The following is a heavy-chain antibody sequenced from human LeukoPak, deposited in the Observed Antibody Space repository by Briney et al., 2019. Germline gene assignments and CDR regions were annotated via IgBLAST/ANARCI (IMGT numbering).Heavy chain of an antibody. CDR3: AREITVIVVDGGALDY. CDR2: IYYSGST. J-gene: IGHJ4*02. V-gene: IGHV4-30-4*01. Sequence: SETLSLTCTVSGGSISSGDYYWSWIRQPPGKGLEWIGYIYYSGSTYYNPSLKSRVTISVDTSKNQFSLKLSSVTAADTAVYYCAREITVIVVDGGALDYWGQGTLVTVSS. D-gene: IGHD3-22*01. CDR1: GGSISSGDYY.